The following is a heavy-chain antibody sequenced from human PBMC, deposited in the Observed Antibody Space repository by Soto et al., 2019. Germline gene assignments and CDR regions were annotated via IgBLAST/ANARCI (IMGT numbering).Heavy chain of an antibody. CDR2: IKHDGSER. Sequence: EVQLVESGGGLVQPGGSLRLSCAVSGFSFGSYWMSWVRQAPGKGLEWLASIKHDGSERYYLDSVKGRFTISRDNAKDSLSLQMNRLRGEDTAFYYCARGVGPITLFGEALSGYFDFWGQGTLVTVSS. J-gene: IGHJ4*02. CDR1: GFSFGSYW. CDR3: ARGVGPITLFGEALSGYFDF. V-gene: IGHV3-7*03. D-gene: IGHD3-3*01.